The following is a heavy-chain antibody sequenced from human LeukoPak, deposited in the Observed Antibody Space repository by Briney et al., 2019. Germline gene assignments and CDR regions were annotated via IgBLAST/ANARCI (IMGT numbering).Heavy chain of an antibody. CDR2: IRGSGDRT. V-gene: IGHV3-23*01. D-gene: IGHD1-26*01. J-gene: IGHJ3*02. Sequence: GGSLRLSCAASGFTFSTTAMSWVRQAPGKGLEWVSGIRGSGDRTFYADSVEGRFTISRDNSKNTLYLQMNSLRAEDTAVYYCAKDVSGGSYSDDAFDIWGQGTMVTVSS. CDR3: AKDVSGGSYSDDAFDI. CDR1: GFTFSTTA.